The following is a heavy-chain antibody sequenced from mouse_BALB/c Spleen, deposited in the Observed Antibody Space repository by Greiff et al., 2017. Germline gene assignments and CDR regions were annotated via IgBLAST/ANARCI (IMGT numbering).Heavy chain of an antibody. CDR3: ARYPYGNYAWFAY. CDR1: GDSITSGY. V-gene: IGHV3-8*02. CDR2: ISYSGST. D-gene: IGHD2-1*01. J-gene: IGHJ3*01. Sequence: EVQLQESGPSLVKPSQTLSLTCSVTGDSITSGYWNWIRKFPGHKLEYMGYISYSGSTYYNPSLKSRISITRDTSKNQYYLQLNSVTTEDTATYYCARYPYGNYAWFAYWGQGTLVTVSA.